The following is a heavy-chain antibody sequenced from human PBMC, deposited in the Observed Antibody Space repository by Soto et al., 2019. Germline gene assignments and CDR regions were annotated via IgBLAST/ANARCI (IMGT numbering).Heavy chain of an antibody. J-gene: IGHJ4*02. CDR2: INVANRDT. Sequence: QVQLVQSGAEVKKPGASVKVSCKASGYTFTAYPMHWVRQAPGQRLEWMGWINVANRDTGYSQKFQGRVTVTRDTSASTVYMELSSLTSEDTAVYYCARKDYYGAGIYYFDHWGQGTLVTVSS. CDR3: ARKDYYGAGIYYFDH. V-gene: IGHV1-3*01. D-gene: IGHD3-10*01. CDR1: GYTFTAYP.